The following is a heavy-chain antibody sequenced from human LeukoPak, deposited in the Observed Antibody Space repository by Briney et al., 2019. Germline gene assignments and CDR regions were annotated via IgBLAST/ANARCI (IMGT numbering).Heavy chain of an antibody. CDR3: AISLRSDYYYYMDV. V-gene: IGHV1-69*13. CDR2: IIPIFGTA. J-gene: IGHJ6*03. CDR1: GGIFRSYV. Sequence: SVTVSCKASGGIFRSYVISWVRQAPGQGLEWMGGIIPIFGTANYAQKFQGRVTITADESTSTAYMEVSSLRSEDTAVYYCAISLRSDYYYYMDVWGKGTTVTVSS. D-gene: IGHD4-17*01.